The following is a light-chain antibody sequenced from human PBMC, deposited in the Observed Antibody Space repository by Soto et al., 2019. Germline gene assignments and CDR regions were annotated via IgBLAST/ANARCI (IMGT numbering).Light chain of an antibody. CDR2: AAS. CDR3: QHYRNGTVT. V-gene: IGKV3-15*01. J-gene: IGKJ4*01. Sequence: EIVMTQTPATLSVSPGERATLSCGASQSLSSNLAWYQQKLGQAPRLLIYAASTRATGIPARFSGSESGTEFPLNISSLQSEDFENYYCQHYRNGTVTFGGGTKVDIK. CDR1: QSLSSN.